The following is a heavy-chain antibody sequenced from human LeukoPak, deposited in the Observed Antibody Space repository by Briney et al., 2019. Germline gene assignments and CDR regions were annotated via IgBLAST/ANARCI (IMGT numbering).Heavy chain of an antibody. J-gene: IGHJ2*01. D-gene: IGHD6-19*01. V-gene: IGHV3-11*01. CDR2: ISSSGSTI. CDR3: AKVKAVAGKVFWYFDL. Sequence: PGGSLRLSCAASGFTFSDYYMSWIRQAPGKGLEWVSYISSSGSTIYYADSVKGRFTISRDNAKKSLYLQMNSLRAEDTAVYYCAKVKAVAGKVFWYFDLWGRGALVTVSS. CDR1: GFTFSDYY.